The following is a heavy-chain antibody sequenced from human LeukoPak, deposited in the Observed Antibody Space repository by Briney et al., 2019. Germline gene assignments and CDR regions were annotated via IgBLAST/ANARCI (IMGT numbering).Heavy chain of an antibody. CDR1: GGSFSGYY. Sequence: SETLSLTCAVYGGSFSGYYWSWIRQPPGKGLEWIGEINHSGSTDYNPSLKSRVTISVDTSKNQFSLKLSSVTAADTAVYYCARGVSRITMVRGVREDYYYGMDVWGQGTTVTVSS. CDR2: INHSGST. J-gene: IGHJ6*02. CDR3: ARGVSRITMVRGVREDYYYGMDV. D-gene: IGHD3-10*01. V-gene: IGHV4-34*01.